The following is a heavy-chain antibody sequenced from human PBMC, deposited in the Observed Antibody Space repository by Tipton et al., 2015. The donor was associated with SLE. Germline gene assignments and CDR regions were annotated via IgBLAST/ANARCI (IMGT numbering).Heavy chain of an antibody. CDR1: GYTFTNYY. V-gene: IGHV1-46*01. CDR2: INPSGAGT. Sequence: SGAEVKKPGASVTISCKASGYTFTNYYLLWVRQAPGQGLEWMGIINPSGAGTNYAQRFQGRVTMTRDTSTSTVYMELSSLRSDDTAVYYCARGMNWFDPWGQGTLVTVSS. CDR3: ARGMNWFDP. J-gene: IGHJ5*02.